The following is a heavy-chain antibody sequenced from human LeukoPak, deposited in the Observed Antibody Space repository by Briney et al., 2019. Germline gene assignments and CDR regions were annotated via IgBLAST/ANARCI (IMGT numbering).Heavy chain of an antibody. V-gene: IGHV3-30*02. CDR2: IRYDGSNK. CDR3: AKDAETYYYDSSGYYPSGY. D-gene: IGHD3-22*01. J-gene: IGHJ4*02. CDR1: GFTFSSYG. Sequence: GGSLRLSCAASGFTFSSYGMHWVRQAPGKGLEWVAFIRYDGSNKYYADSVKGRFTISRDNSKNTLYLQMNSLRAEDTAVYYCAKDAETYYYDSSGYYPSGYWGQGTLVTVSS.